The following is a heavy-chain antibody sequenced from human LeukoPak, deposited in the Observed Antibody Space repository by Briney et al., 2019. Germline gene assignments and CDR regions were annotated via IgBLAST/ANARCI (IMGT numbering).Heavy chain of an antibody. Sequence: PSETLSLTCTVSGGSITNYYWSWIRQPPGKGLEWIGYIYYTGTTNYNPLFESRATISVDTSKNQFSLKLTSVTAADTAVYFCARGEDFERYYLAYWGQGTLVTVSS. CDR3: ARGEDFERYYLAY. J-gene: IGHJ4*02. CDR2: IYYTGTT. D-gene: IGHD3-9*01. CDR1: GGSITNYY. V-gene: IGHV4-59*01.